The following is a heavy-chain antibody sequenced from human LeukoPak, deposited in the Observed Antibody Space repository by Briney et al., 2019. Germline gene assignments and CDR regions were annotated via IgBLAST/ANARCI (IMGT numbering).Heavy chain of an antibody. CDR2: IYHSGST. J-gene: IGHJ5*02. Sequence: SETLSLTCTVSGYSISSGYYWGWIRQPPGKGLEWIGSIYHSGSTYYNPSLKSRVTISVDTSKNQFSLKLSSVTAADTAVYYCARVVTIFGAPHNWFDPWGQGTLVTVSS. D-gene: IGHD3-3*01. CDR3: ARVVTIFGAPHNWFDP. CDR1: GYSISSGYY. V-gene: IGHV4-38-2*02.